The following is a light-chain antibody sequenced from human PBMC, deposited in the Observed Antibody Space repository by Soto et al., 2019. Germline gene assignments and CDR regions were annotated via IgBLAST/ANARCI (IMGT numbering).Light chain of an antibody. V-gene: IGKV3-20*01. Sequence: EFVLTQSPGTLSLSPGERATLSCRASQTVRNNYLAWYQQKPGQAPRLLIYDASSRATGIPDRFSGGGSGTEFTLTISSLQSEDFAVYFCQHYSNWPRWTFGQGTKV. CDR1: QTVRNNY. CDR2: DAS. CDR3: QHYSNWPRWT. J-gene: IGKJ1*01.